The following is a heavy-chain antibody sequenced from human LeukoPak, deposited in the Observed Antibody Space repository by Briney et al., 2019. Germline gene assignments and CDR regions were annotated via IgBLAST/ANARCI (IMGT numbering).Heavy chain of an antibody. Sequence: GGSLRLSCVASGFTFSSYAMSWVRQAPGKGLEWVSAISGSGGSTYYADSVKGRFTISRDNSKNTLYLQMNSLRAEDTAVYYCAKGAVLRYFDYSDYFDIWGRGTLVTVSS. CDR1: GFTFSSYA. CDR2: ISGSGGST. D-gene: IGHD3-9*01. CDR3: AKGAVLRYFDYSDYFDI. J-gene: IGHJ2*01. V-gene: IGHV3-23*01.